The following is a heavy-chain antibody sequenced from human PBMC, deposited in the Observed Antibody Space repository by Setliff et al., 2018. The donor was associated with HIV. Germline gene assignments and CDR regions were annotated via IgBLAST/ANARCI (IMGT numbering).Heavy chain of an antibody. D-gene: IGHD2-15*01. J-gene: IGHJ6*03. V-gene: IGHV4-39*07. CDR1: GGSISSNNYY. Sequence: SETLSLTCTVSGGSISSNNYYWGWIRQPPGRGLEWIGEVYHTGSTNYNPSLKSRVITSIDKSKNQFSLKIDSVTAADTAVYYCARSLAYCSGGGCSSGNYYYMDVWGKGTTVTVSS. CDR3: ARSLAYCSGGGCSSGNYYYMDV. CDR2: VYHTGST.